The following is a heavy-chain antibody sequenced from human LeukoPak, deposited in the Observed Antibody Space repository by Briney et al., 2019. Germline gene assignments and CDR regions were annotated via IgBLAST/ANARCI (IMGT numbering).Heavy chain of an antibody. J-gene: IGHJ4*02. CDR1: GFTVSSNY. CDR3: AGSIVGARGY. D-gene: IGHD1-26*01. V-gene: IGHV3-66*01. Sequence: AGGSLRLSCAASGFTVSSNYMSWVRQAPGKGLEWVSVIYSGGSTYYADSVKGRFTISRDNAKNSLYLQMNSLRAEDTAVYYCAGSIVGARGYWGQGTLVTVSS. CDR2: IYSGGST.